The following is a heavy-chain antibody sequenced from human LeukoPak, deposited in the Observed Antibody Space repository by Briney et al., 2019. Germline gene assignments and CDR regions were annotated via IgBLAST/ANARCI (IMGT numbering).Heavy chain of an antibody. J-gene: IGHJ4*02. CDR1: GGTFSSYA. CDR3: ARGTYYYDSSGYYYDY. Sequence: ASVKVSCKASGGTFSSYAISWVRQAPGQGLEWMGWINPNSGGTNYAQKFQGRVTMTRDTSISTAYMELSRLRSDDTAVYYCARGTYYYDSSGYYYDYWGQGTLVTVSS. V-gene: IGHV1-2*02. CDR2: INPNSGGT. D-gene: IGHD3-22*01.